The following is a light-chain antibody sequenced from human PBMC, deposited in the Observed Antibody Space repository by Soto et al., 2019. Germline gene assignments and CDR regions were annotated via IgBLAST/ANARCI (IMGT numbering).Light chain of an antibody. CDR3: QQYETSPWT. J-gene: IGKJ1*01. V-gene: IGKV3-20*01. CDR1: QSVSSSF. Sequence: EIVLTQSPGTLSLSPGERATLSCRASQSVSSSFLAWYQQKPGQAPRLLIYGASSRATGIPDRFSGSGYGTDFTLTISSLEPEDFAVYYCQQYETSPWTFGQGTRVEIK. CDR2: GAS.